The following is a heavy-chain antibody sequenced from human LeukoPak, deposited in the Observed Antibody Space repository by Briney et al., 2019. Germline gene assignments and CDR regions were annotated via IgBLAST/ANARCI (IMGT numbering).Heavy chain of an antibody. CDR3: GSLGYNDKLYY. D-gene: IGHD5-18*01. CDR2: IYYSGST. CDR1: GGSISSSSYY. J-gene: IGHJ4*02. V-gene: IGHV4-39*01. Sequence: PSETLSLTCTVSGGSISSSSYYWGWIRQPPGRGLEWIGSIYYSGSTYYNPSLKSRVTISVDTSKNQFSLELSSVTAADTAVYYCGSLGYNDKLYYCGQGTQVTVS.